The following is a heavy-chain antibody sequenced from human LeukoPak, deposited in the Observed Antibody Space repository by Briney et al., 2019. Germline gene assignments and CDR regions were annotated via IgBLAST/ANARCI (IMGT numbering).Heavy chain of an antibody. D-gene: IGHD3-22*01. CDR1: GFTFDDYG. CDR3: ARGSTYYYDTFFDY. Sequence: GGSLRLSCAASGFTFDDYGMSWVRQGPGKRLEWVSGINWNGGSTGYADSVKGRFTISRDNAKNSLYLQMNSLRAEDTALYYCARGSTYYYDTFFDYWGQGTLVTVSS. V-gene: IGHV3-20*04. CDR2: INWNGGST. J-gene: IGHJ4*02.